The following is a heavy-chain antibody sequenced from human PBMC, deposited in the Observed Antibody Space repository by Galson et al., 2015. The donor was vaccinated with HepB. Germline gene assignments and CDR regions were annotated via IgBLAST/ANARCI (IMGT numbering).Heavy chain of an antibody. CDR3: ARSPRVDHGMDV. D-gene: IGHD3-10*01. CDR1: GYTFTSYY. V-gene: IGHV1-46*04. CDR2: INPSGGST. Sequence: SVKVSCKASGYTFTSYYMHWVRQAPGQGLEWMGIINPSGGSTSYAQKLQGRVTMTRDTSTSTVYMELSSLRSEDTAVYYCARSPRVDHGMDVWGQGTTVTVSS. J-gene: IGHJ6*02.